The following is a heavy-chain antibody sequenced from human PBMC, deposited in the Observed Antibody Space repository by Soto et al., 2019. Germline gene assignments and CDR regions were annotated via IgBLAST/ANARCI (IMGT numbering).Heavy chain of an antibody. D-gene: IGHD3-10*01. CDR3: ARGPPFGY. V-gene: IGHV4-30-2*01. J-gene: IGHJ4*02. CDR1: GGSISSGGYS. Sequence: PSETLSLTCAVSGGSISSGGYSWSWIRQPPGKGLEWIGYIYHSGSTYYNPSLKSRVTMSVDRSKNQFSLKLSSVTAADTAVYYCARGPPFGYWGQGTLVTVSS. CDR2: IYHSGST.